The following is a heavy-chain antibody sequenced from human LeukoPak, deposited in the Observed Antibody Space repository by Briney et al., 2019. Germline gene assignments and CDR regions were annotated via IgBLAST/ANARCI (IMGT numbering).Heavy chain of an antibody. J-gene: IGHJ4*02. D-gene: IGHD3-22*01. Sequence: ASVKVSCKASGYTFTGYYMHWVRQAPGQGLEWMGWINPNSGGTNYAQKFQGRVTMTRDTSISTAYMELSRQRSDDTAVYYCASAWADSSGHDYWGQGTLVTVSS. CDR3: ASAWADSSGHDY. CDR1: GYTFTGYY. V-gene: IGHV1-2*02. CDR2: INPNSGGT.